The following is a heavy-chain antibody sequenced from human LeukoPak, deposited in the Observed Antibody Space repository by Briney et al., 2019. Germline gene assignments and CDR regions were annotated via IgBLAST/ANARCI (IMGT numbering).Heavy chain of an antibody. J-gene: IGHJ6*03. CDR2: ISYSGGT. CDR3: ARGYCSGGSCYSYYYYSYMDV. V-gene: IGHV4-39*07. D-gene: IGHD2-15*01. CDR1: GFTVSSNY. Sequence: PGGSLRLSCAASGFTVSSNYMSWVRQPPGKGLEWIGSISYSGGTYYNPSLKSRVTISVDTSKKQFSLKLSSVTAADTAVYYCARGYCSGGSCYSYYYYSYMDVWGKGTTVTVSS.